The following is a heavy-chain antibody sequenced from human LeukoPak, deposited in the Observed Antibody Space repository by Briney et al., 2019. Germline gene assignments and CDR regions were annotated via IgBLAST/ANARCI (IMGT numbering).Heavy chain of an antibody. D-gene: IGHD4-23*01. CDR3: VKGNTVVTPFDY. V-gene: IGHV3-30*02. Sequence: GGSLRLSCAASGFTFSNYGMHWARQAPGKGLEWVAFIRYDGSNIYYADSVKGRFTVSRGNSKNTLYLQMNSLRAEDTAVYYCVKGNTVVTPFDYWGQGTLVTVSS. CDR2: IRYDGSNI. J-gene: IGHJ4*02. CDR1: GFTFSNYG.